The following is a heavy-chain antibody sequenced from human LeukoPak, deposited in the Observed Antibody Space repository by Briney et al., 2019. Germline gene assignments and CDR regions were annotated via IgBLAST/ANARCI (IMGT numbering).Heavy chain of an antibody. CDR1: GFTVSDKY. V-gene: IGHV3-53*04. Sequence: GGSLRLSCAASGFTVSDKYMSWVRQAPGKGLEWVSVIYSGGSTHYADSVRGRSTISRHNSNNTLYLQMNSLRAEDTAVYYCARDLGAALNFWGQGTMVTVSS. D-gene: IGHD3-16*01. CDR3: ARDLGAALNF. CDR2: IYSGGST. J-gene: IGHJ3*01.